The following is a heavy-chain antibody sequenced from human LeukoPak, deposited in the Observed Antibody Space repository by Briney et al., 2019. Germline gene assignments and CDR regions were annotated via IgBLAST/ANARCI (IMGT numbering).Heavy chain of an antibody. J-gene: IGHJ4*02. CDR1: GFTFSSYW. CDR2: IKQDGSEK. Sequence: GGSLRLSCAASGFTFSSYWMSWVRQAPGEGLEWVANIKQDGSEKYYVDSVKGRFTVSRDNTKNSLYLQMNSLRAEDTAVYYCARRTLNSVVAATPFDYWGQGTLVTVSS. CDR3: ARRTLNSVVAATPFDY. V-gene: IGHV3-7*01. D-gene: IGHD2-15*01.